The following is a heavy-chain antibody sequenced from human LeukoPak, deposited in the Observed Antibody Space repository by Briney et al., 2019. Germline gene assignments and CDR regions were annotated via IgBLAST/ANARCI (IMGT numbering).Heavy chain of an antibody. CDR3: VRLALPDYYDSSGYSFDY. V-gene: IGHV4-39*01. CDR2: IYYSGST. CDR1: GDSISSSSYY. Sequence: SETLSLTCTVSGDSISSSSYYWGWIRQPPGKGLEWIGSIYYSGSTYYNPSLKSRVTISVDTSKNQFSLKLSSVTAADTAVYYCVRLALPDYYDSSGYSFDYWGQGTLVTVSS. J-gene: IGHJ4*02. D-gene: IGHD3-22*01.